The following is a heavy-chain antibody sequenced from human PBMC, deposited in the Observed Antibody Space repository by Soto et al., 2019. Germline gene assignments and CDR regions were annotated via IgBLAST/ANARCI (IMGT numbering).Heavy chain of an antibody. J-gene: IGHJ4*02. Sequence: EVQLLESGGGLVQPGGSLRISCAASGFDFTTYAMSWVRQAPGKGLEWVSAISGTGGSSYYADSVKGRFTISSDRTKNTLYLQMNSLRVEDAAVYYCAKQRLWAAVSPTPFDSWGQGTLVTVSS. D-gene: IGHD6-19*01. V-gene: IGHV3-23*01. CDR2: ISGTGGSS. CDR1: GFDFTTYA. CDR3: AKQRLWAAVSPTPFDS.